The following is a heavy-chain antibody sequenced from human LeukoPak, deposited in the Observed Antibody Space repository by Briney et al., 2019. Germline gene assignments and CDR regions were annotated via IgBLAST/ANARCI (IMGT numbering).Heavy chain of an antibody. J-gene: IGHJ4*02. D-gene: IGHD6-19*01. CDR1: GGSFSGYY. CDR3: ARAGIAVAARGDYFDY. CDR2: INHSGST. V-gene: IGHV4-34*01. Sequence: PSETLSLTCAVYGGSFSGYYWSWIRQPPGKGLEWIGEINHSGSTNYNPSLKSRVTISVDTSKNQFSLKLSSVTAAVSAVYYCARAGIAVAARGDYFDYWGQGTLVTVSS.